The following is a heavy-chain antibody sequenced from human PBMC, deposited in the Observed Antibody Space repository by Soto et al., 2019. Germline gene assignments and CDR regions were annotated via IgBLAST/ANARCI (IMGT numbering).Heavy chain of an antibody. CDR3: ERGVGNSSGWYAFDY. CDR1: GGTFSSYA. J-gene: IGHJ4*02. V-gene: IGHV1-69*01. CDR2: IIPIFGTA. D-gene: IGHD6-19*01. Sequence: QVQLVQSGAEVKKPGSSVKVSCKASGGTFSSYAISWVRQAPGQGLEWMGGIIPIFGTANYAQKFQGRVTITAVEYPSTAYMELSSLRSEDTAVYYWERGVGNSSGWYAFDYWGQGTLVTVSS.